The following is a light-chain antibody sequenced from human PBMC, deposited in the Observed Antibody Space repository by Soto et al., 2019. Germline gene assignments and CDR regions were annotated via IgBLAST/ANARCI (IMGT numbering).Light chain of an antibody. CDR1: SSDVGSYNL. Sequence: QSVLTQPASVSGSPGQSITISCTGTSSDVGSYNLVPWYQQHPGKAPKLMIYEVSKRPSGVSNRFSGSKSGNTASLTISGLQAEDEADYYCCSYAGSSTPWVFGGGTKVTVL. J-gene: IGLJ3*02. CDR3: CSYAGSSTPWV. CDR2: EVS. V-gene: IGLV2-23*02.